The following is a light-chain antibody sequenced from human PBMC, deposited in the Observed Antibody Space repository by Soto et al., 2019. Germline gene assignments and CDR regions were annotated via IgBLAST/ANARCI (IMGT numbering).Light chain of an antibody. V-gene: IGKV3-11*01. J-gene: IGKJ5*01. Sequence: SPGTLSLSPGERATLSCRASQSIHTSLAWYQQKSGKPPRLVIYDSTLRANGVPDRFGGSRSETEFTLTISSLKPEDSAVYYCQQHNDWPPITFGQGTRLE. CDR1: QSIHTS. CDR3: QQHNDWPPIT. CDR2: DST.